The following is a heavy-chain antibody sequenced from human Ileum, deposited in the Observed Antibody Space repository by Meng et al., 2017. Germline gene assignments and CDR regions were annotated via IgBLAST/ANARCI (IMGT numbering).Heavy chain of an antibody. Sequence: QVQLQESGPGLVKPSQALSRTGTVSGGSISSGGYYWSWIRQHPEKGLEWIGYIYYTGSTSYNPSLESRTSTSIDTSNNQFSLKVTSVTAADTAVYYCARGVSAAGLFDNWGPGTLVTVSS. V-gene: IGHV4-31*03. D-gene: IGHD2-2*01. J-gene: IGHJ4*02. CDR3: ARGVSAAGLFDN. CDR1: GGSISSGGYY. CDR2: IYYTGST.